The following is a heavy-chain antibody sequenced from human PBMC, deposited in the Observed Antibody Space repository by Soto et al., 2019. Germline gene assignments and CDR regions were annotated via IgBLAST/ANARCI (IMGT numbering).Heavy chain of an antibody. Sequence: QITLKESGPTLVKPTQTLTLTCTFSGFSFITTGVGVGWVHQSPGKALEWLALIYWDDDKRYSPSLKSRLTITKDTSKNQVVFSMTNMDPVDTATYYCARADYGDIVFEYWGQGTLVTVSS. J-gene: IGHJ4*02. CDR2: IYWDDDK. V-gene: IGHV2-5*02. D-gene: IGHD4-17*01. CDR3: ARADYGDIVFEY. CDR1: GFSFITTGVG.